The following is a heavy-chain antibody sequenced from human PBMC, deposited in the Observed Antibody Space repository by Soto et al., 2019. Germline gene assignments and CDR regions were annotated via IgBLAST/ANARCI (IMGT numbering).Heavy chain of an antibody. J-gene: IGHJ4*02. CDR3: ARQGGFRQQWLVVDY. Sequence: SETLSLTCAVSGGSISSGGYSWSWIRQPPGKGLEWIGYIYHSGSTYYNPSLKSRVTISVDTSKNQFSLKLSSVTAADTAVYYCARQGGFRQQWLVVDYWGQGTLVTVSS. CDR2: IYHSGST. D-gene: IGHD6-19*01. V-gene: IGHV4-30-2*03. CDR1: GGSISSGGYS.